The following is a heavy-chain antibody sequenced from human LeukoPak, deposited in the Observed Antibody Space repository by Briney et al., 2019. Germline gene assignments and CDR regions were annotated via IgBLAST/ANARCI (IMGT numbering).Heavy chain of an antibody. CDR1: GGSISSSSYY. J-gene: IGHJ4*02. D-gene: IGHD2-2*01. CDR3: LIVVVPADTYYFDY. V-gene: IGHV4-39*01. CDR2: IYYSGST. Sequence: SGTLSLTCTVSGGSISSSSYYWGWIRQPPGKGLEWIGSIYYSGSTYYNPSLKSRVTISVDTSKNQFSLKLSSVTAADTAVYYCLIVVVPADTYYFDYWGQGTLVTVSS.